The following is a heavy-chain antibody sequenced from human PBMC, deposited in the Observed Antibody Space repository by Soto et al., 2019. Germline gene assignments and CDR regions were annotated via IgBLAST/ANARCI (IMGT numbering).Heavy chain of an antibody. CDR2: IRSKAYGGTT. J-gene: IGHJ6*02. CDR1: GFTFGDYA. D-gene: IGHD3-3*01. Sequence: LRLSCTASGFTFGDYAMSWVRQAPGKGLEWVGFIRSKAYGGTTEYAASVKGRFTISRDDSKSIAYLQMNSLKTEDTAVYYCTRGAEYYDFWSGYPQPYYYYGMDVRGQGTTFTVSS. CDR3: TRGAEYYDFWSGYPQPYYYYGMDV. V-gene: IGHV3-49*04.